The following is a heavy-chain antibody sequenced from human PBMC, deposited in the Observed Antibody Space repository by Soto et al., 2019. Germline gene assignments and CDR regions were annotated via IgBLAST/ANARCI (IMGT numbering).Heavy chain of an antibody. J-gene: IGHJ3*02. D-gene: IGHD3-22*01. V-gene: IGHV4-59*01. CDR1: GGSISSCY. CDR3: ARAYDSSGDVAFDI. Sequence: SENLSLTRTGFGGSISSCYWSWIRHPPGKGQGWLGYIDYIWSSNYNLSFTSRVTISVDTSKNQFSLKLSSVTAADTAEDWCARAYDSSGDVAFDIWGQGTMVTV. CDR2: IDYIWSS.